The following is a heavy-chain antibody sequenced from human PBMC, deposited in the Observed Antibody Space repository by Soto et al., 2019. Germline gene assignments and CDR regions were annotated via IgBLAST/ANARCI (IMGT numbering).Heavy chain of an antibody. CDR3: AKDDYFDSSGYFNH. D-gene: IGHD3-22*01. CDR2: ISGSGGST. J-gene: IGHJ5*02. Sequence: GGSLRLSCAASGFTFSDYAMSWVRQAPGKGPEWVSAISGSGGSTYNADSMRGRFTISRDNSKNTLYLQTNSLRAEDTAVYYCAKDDYFDSSGYFNHWGQGTLVTVSS. V-gene: IGHV3-23*01. CDR1: GFTFSDYA.